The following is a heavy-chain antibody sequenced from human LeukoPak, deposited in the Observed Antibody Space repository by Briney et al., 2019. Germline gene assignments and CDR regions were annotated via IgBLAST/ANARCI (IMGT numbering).Heavy chain of an antibody. V-gene: IGHV1-69*13. J-gene: IGHJ4*02. Sequence: GASVKVSCKASGGTFSSYAISWVRQAPGQGLEWMGGVIPIFGTANYAQKFQGRVTITADESTSTAYMELSSLRSEDTAVYYCARDLFYDSSGAFDYWGQGTLVTVSS. CDR3: ARDLFYDSSGAFDY. D-gene: IGHD3-22*01. CDR2: VIPIFGTA. CDR1: GGTFSSYA.